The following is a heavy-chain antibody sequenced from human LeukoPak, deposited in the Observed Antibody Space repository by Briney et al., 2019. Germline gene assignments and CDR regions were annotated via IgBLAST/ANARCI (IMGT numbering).Heavy chain of an antibody. CDR2: IQPGDSDT. J-gene: IGHJ4*02. Sequence: GESLKISCQGFGYSFTSYWIGWVRPMPGKGLEWMGIIQPGDSDTRYSPSFQGHVTISADKSISTAYLQWSSLKASDTAMYYCAGHRGNTTCNVPLDNWGQETLVTVSS. CDR3: AGHRGNTTCNVPLDN. CDR1: GYSFTSYW. D-gene: IGHD1-14*01. V-gene: IGHV5-51*01.